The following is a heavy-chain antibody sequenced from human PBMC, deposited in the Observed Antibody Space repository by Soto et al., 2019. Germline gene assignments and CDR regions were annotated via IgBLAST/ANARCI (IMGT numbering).Heavy chain of an antibody. J-gene: IGHJ5*02. CDR3: ARDHVVAATRGTFNPENWFDP. V-gene: IGHV4-59*01. Sequence: SETLSLTCTVSGGSISSYYWSWIRQPPGKGLEWIGYIYYSGNTNYNPSLKSRVTISVDTSKNQFSLKLSSVTAADTAVYYCARDHVVAATRGTFNPENWFDPWRQGTLVTVSS. CDR1: GGSISSYY. D-gene: IGHD2-15*01. CDR2: IYYSGNT.